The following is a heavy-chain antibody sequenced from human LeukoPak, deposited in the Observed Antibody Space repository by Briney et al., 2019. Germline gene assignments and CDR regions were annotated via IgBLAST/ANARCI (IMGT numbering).Heavy chain of an antibody. CDR2: INPSGGST. CDR3: ARGGSNTAMAWGWFVP. J-gene: IGHJ5*02. V-gene: IGHV1-46*01. D-gene: IGHD5-18*01. CDR1: GYTFTSYY. Sequence: ASVKVSCKASGYTFTSYYMHWVRQAPGQGLEWMGIINPSGGSTSYAQKFQGRVTMTRDTSTSTVYMELSSLRSEDTAVYYCARGGSNTAMAWGWFVPWGQGTLVTVSS.